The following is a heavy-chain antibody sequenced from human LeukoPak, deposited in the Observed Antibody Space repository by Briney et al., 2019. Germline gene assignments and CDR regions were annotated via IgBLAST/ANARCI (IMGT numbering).Heavy chain of an antibody. V-gene: IGHV3-66*01. D-gene: IGHD3-22*01. CDR3: ARDFGVTMIVVAPGYFDY. CDR2: IYSGGST. J-gene: IGHJ4*02. CDR1: GFTVSSDY. Sequence: GGSLRLSCAASGFTVSSDYMSWVRQAPGKGLEWVSVIYSGGSTYYADSVKGRFTISRDNSKNTLYLQMNSLRAEDTAVYYCARDFGVTMIVVAPGYFDYWGQGTLVTVSS.